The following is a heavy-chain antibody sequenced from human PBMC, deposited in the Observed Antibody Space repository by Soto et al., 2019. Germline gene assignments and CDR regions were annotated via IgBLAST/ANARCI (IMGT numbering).Heavy chain of an antibody. CDR2: ISGSGDST. D-gene: IGHD2-15*01. CDR1: GSTFSSYA. V-gene: IGHV3-23*01. CDR3: ARELGYCSGGSCYMDGAFDF. J-gene: IGHJ3*01. Sequence: EVQLWESGGGLVQPGGSLRLSCAASGSTFSSYAMSWVRQAPGKGPEWVSVISGSGDSTYYADSVKGRFTISRDNSKNTLYVQMNSLRAEDTAVYYCARELGYCSGGSCYMDGAFDFWGQGTMVTVSS.